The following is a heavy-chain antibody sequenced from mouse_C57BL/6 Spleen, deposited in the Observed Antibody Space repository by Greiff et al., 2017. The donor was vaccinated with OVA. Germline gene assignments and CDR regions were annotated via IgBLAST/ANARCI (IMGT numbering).Heavy chain of an antibody. J-gene: IGHJ1*03. Sequence: VQLQQSGPELVKPGASVKISCKASGYSFTGYYMNWVKQSPEKSLEWIGEINPSTGGTTYNQKFKDKATLTVDKSSSTAFMQLKNLASEDSAVYYCAREGVTTVKWYFDVWGTGTTVTVSS. CDR2: INPSTGGT. D-gene: IGHD1-1*01. CDR3: AREGVTTVKWYFDV. CDR1: GYSFTGYY. V-gene: IGHV1-42*01.